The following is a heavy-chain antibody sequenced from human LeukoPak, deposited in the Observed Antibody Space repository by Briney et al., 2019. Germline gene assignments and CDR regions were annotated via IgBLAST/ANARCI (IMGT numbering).Heavy chain of an antibody. Sequence: GGSLRLSCAASGFTFSSYSMNWVRQAPGKGLEWVSSISSSSSYIYYADSVKGRFTISRDNAKNSLYLQMNSLGAEDTAVYYCARDYGDYVFDYWGQGTLVTVSS. J-gene: IGHJ4*02. CDR3: ARDYGDYVFDY. V-gene: IGHV3-21*01. D-gene: IGHD4-17*01. CDR2: ISSSSSYI. CDR1: GFTFSSYS.